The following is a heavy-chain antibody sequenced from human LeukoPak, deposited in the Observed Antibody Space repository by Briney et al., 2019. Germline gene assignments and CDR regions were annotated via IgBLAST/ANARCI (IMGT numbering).Heavy chain of an antibody. CDR1: GDSVSSDYL. V-gene: IGHV4-38-2*02. D-gene: IGHD3-22*01. J-gene: IGHJ4*02. Sequence: SETLSLTCTVSGDSVSSDYLWSWVRQPPGKGLEWIGSMYHSGSTYYNPSLKSRVTISIDTSKNQFSLRLSSVTAADTAVYYCVRRKADSSGYYYVDFWGQGTLVTVSS. CDR2: MYHSGST. CDR3: VRRKADSSGYYYVDF.